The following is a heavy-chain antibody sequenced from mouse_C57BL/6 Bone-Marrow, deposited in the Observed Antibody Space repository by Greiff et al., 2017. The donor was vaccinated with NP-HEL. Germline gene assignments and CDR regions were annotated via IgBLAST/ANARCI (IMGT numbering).Heavy chain of an antibody. CDR2: IYPGSGST. J-gene: IGHJ2*01. CDR1: GYTFTSYW. V-gene: IGHV1-55*01. CDR3: ARGRDYDYDGYFDY. Sequence: VQLQQPGAELVKPGASVKMSCKASGYTFTSYWITWVKQRPGQGLEWIGDIYPGSGSTNYNEKFKSKATLTVDTSSSTAYMQLSSLTSEDSAVYYCARGRDYDYDGYFDYWGQGTTLTVSS. D-gene: IGHD2-4*01.